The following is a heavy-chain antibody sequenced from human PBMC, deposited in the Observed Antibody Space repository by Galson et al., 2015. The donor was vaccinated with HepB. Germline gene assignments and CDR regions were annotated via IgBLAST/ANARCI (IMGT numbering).Heavy chain of an antibody. CDR1: GGSISSGGYS. V-gene: IGHV4-30-2*01. CDR3: ARSGLGEAGTYHFDY. J-gene: IGHJ4*02. Sequence: LSLTCAVSGGSISSGGYSWSWIRQPPGKGLEWIGYIYRSGSTYYNPSLKSRVTISVDRSKNQFSLKLSSVTAADTAVYYCARSGLGEAGTYHFDYWGQGTLVTVSS. CDR2: IYRSGST. D-gene: IGHD3-16*01.